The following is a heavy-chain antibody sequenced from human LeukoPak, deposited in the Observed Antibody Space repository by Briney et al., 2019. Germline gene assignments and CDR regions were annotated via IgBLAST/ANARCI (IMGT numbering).Heavy chain of an antibody. V-gene: IGHV1-2*02. Sequence: ASVKVSCKASGYIFTGYYMHWVRQAPGQGLEWMGWINPNSGGTNYAQNFQGRVTMTRDTSISTAYMELSRLRSEDTAVYYCARVYIVVVPAAIYRSVYYYYYMDVWGKGTTVTISS. CDR1: GYIFTGYY. J-gene: IGHJ6*03. D-gene: IGHD2-2*01. CDR3: ARVYIVVVPAAIYRSVYYYYYMDV. CDR2: INPNSGGT.